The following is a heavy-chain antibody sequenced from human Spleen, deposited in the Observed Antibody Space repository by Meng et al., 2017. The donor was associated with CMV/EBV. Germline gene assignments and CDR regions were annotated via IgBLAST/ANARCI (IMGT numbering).Heavy chain of an antibody. CDR3: ARGDYDGYYYYGLDV. CDR1: GFTFSDYY. V-gene: IGHV3-11*01. Sequence: GESLKISCAGFGFTFSDYYMSWIRQAPGKRLECISYIRSVDTTVYYSDAVRGRFTISRDDAKKSLFLQMNNLRADDTAVYYCARGDYDGYYYYGLDVWGQGTTVTVSS. J-gene: IGHJ6*02. CDR2: IRSVDTTV. D-gene: IGHD3-16*01.